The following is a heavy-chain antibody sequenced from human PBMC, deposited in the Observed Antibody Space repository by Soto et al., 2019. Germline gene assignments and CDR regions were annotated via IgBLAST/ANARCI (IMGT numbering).Heavy chain of an antibody. Sequence: EVQLLESGGGMVQPGESLRLSCAASGFTFASYTMTWVRQAPGKGLEWVSTINSGGDTTYYSDSVKGQFTISRDSPKNTVCLLMTSLRAEDAAISNCVKSGGPPASLDVYFRYWGPVTLVTVAS. J-gene: IGHJ4*02. D-gene: IGHD2-2*01. CDR3: VKSGGPPASLDVYFRY. CDR2: INSGGDTT. CDR1: GFTFASYT. V-gene: IGHV3-23*01.